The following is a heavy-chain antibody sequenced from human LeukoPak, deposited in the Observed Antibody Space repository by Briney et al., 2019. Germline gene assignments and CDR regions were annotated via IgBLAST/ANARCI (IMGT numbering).Heavy chain of an antibody. J-gene: IGHJ4*02. CDR1: GFTVSSNY. CDR2: IYSDGST. V-gene: IGHV3-53*01. CDR3: ARDLAAGGTYPHY. D-gene: IGHD6-13*01. Sequence: GGSLRLSCAASGFTVSSNYMSWVRQAPGKGPEWVSVIYSDGSTYYADSVKGRFTISRDTSKNTLYLQMNSLRTEDTAVYYCARDLAAGGTYPHYWGQGTLVSVSS.